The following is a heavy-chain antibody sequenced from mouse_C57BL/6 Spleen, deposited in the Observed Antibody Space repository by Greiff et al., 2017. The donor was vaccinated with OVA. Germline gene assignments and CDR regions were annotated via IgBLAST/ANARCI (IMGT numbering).Heavy chain of an antibody. D-gene: IGHD1-1*01. V-gene: IGHV6-3*01. CDR3: TALYYYGSSLDY. CDR2: IRLKSDNYAT. J-gene: IGHJ2*01. Sequence: EVKLEESGGGLVQPGGSMKLSCVASGFTFSNYWMNWVRQSPEKGLEWVAQIRLKSDNYATHYAESVKGRFTISRDDSKSSVYLQMNNLRAEDTGIYYCTALYYYGSSLDYWGQGTTLTVSS. CDR1: GFTFSNYW.